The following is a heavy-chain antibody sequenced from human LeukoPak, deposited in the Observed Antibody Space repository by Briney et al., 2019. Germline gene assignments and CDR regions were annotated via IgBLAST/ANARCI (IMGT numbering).Heavy chain of an antibody. CDR3: AREDSSGYYPVDY. J-gene: IGHJ4*02. V-gene: IGHV3-48*01. CDR1: GFTFSSYS. CDR2: ISSSSSTI. Sequence: GGSLRLSCAASGFTFSSYSMNWVRQAPGKGLEGVSYISSSSSTIYYADSVKGRFTISRDNAKNSLYLQMNSLRAEDTAVYYCAREDSSGYYPVDYWGQGTLVTVSS. D-gene: IGHD3-22*01.